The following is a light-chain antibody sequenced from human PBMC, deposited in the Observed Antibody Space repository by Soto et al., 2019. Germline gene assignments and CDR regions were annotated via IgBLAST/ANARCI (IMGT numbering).Light chain of an antibody. Sequence: IQLTQSPSSRSASVGDRVTITCRASQGISSNLAWYQQKPGKVPKLLISAASTLQSGVPSRLSGSGSGTDFTLTISSLQPEDFATYYCQQYNTYSPERTFGQGTKV. J-gene: IGKJ1*01. CDR3: QQYNTYSPERT. CDR2: AAS. V-gene: IGKV1-9*01. CDR1: QGISSN.